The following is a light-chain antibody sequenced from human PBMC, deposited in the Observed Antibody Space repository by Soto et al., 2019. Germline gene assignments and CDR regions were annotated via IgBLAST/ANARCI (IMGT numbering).Light chain of an antibody. J-gene: IGLJ3*02. Sequence: QSALTQSPSVSAAPGQKVTISCSGSSSKIGNNYVSWYQQLPGTAPNLLIYDNNKRPSGIPDRVSSSKSSTSGTLAITGRQTGDEADYYCATWDGSLPGEVFGGGTKVTVL. V-gene: IGLV1-51*01. CDR3: ATWDGSLPGEV. CDR2: DNN. CDR1: SSKIGNNY.